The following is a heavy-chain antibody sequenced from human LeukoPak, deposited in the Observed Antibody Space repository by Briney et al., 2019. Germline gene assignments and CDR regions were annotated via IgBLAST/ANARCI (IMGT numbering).Heavy chain of an antibody. D-gene: IGHD6-19*01. CDR2: IYYSGST. CDR1: GGSISSYY. V-gene: IGHV4-59*01. Sequence: PSETLSLTCTVSGGSISSYYWSWIRQPAGKGLEWIGYIYYSGSTNYNPSLKSRVTISVDTSKNQFSLKLSSVTAADTAVYYCARDSGYSSGWYYFDYWGQGTLVTVSS. CDR3: ARDSGYSSGWYYFDY. J-gene: IGHJ4*02.